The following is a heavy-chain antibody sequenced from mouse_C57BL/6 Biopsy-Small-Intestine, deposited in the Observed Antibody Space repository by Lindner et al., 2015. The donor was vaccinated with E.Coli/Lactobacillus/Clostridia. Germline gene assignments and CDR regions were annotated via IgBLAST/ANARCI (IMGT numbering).Heavy chain of an antibody. CDR3: ATGYCSGGGCFTWFDP. CDR1: GYTFTSYD. J-gene: IGHJ3*01. V-gene: IGHV1-81*01. CDR2: VNPNTGNT. D-gene: IGHD1-1*02. Sequence: SVKVSCKASGYTFTSYDINWVRQATGQGLEWMGWVNPNTGNTAYAQNFQGRVTMTRNTSINTAYMELSSLTSEDTAVYYCATGYCSGGGCFTWFDPWGQGTLVTVS.